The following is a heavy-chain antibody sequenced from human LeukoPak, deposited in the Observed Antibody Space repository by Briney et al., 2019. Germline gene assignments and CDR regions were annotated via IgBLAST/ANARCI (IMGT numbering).Heavy chain of an antibody. V-gene: IGHV4-34*01. CDR2: INHTGST. CDR3: ARSIMTTVTTFGY. J-gene: IGHJ4*02. Sequence: PSETLSLTCTVYGGSFSGYYWSWIRQPPGKGLEWIGEINHTGSTNFNPSLKSRVIISLDTSKTQFSLTLSSVTAADTAVYYCARSIMTTVTTFGYWGQGTLVTVSS. CDR1: GGSFSGYY. D-gene: IGHD4-17*01.